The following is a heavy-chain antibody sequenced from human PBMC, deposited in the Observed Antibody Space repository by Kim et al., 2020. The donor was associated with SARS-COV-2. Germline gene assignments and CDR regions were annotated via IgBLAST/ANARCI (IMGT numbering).Heavy chain of an antibody. Sequence: ASVKVSCKASGYTFTSYAMNWVRQAPGQGLEWMGWINTNTGNPTYAQGFTGRFVFSLDTSVSTAYLQISSLKAEDTAVYYCARVSPRVIWEQQLAERGHFDYWGQGTLVTVSS. V-gene: IGHV7-4-1*02. D-gene: IGHD6-13*01. J-gene: IGHJ4*02. CDR3: ARVSPRVIWEQQLAERGHFDY. CDR1: GYTFTSYA. CDR2: INTNTGNP.